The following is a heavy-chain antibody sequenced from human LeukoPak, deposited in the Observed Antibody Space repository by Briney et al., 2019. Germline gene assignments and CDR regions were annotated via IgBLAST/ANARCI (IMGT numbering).Heavy chain of an antibody. J-gene: IGHJ4*02. Sequence: ASVEVSCKASGYTFTDYYIHWLRQARGQGLEWMGWIIPNNGGTNYAPKFRGRVTITRDTSISTAYMELSRLRSDDTAVYYCARGLSIEGYNFNYWGQGTLVTVSS. CDR3: ARGLSIEGYNFNY. CDR1: GYTFTDYY. D-gene: IGHD5-24*01. CDR2: IIPNNGGT. V-gene: IGHV1-2*02.